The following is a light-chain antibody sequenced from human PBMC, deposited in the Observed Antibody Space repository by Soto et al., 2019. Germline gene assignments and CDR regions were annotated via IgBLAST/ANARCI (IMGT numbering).Light chain of an antibody. CDR2: TAS. Sequence: DLQMTQSPSTLSASVGDRVTITCRASQSISTWLAWYQQKPGKAHKLLIYTASNLERGIPSRFSDSGSGTEFTLTISSLQPDDFATYYCQHHNRYPRTFGQGTKLEMK. CDR1: QSISTW. CDR3: QHHNRYPRT. V-gene: IGKV1-5*03. J-gene: IGKJ1*01.